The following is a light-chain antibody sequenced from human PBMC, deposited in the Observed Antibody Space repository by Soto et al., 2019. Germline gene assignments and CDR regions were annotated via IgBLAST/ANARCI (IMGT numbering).Light chain of an antibody. V-gene: IGKV3-20*01. J-gene: IGKJ1*01. CDR2: GAS. CDR1: QSVSNDF. Sequence: IVMTQSPATLSVSPLERATLSCRASQSVSNDFLAWYQQKPGQAPRLLIYGASTRATDVPDRFSGSGSGADFTLSISRLEPEDFAVYYCQQYGSSPPRTFGQGTKVDIK. CDR3: QQYGSSPPRT.